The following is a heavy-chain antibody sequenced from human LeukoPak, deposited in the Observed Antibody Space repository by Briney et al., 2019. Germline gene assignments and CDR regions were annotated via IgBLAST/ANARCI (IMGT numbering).Heavy chain of an antibody. Sequence: SETLSLTCAVYGGSFSGYYWSWIRQPPGKGLEWIGEINHSGSTNYNPSLKSRVTISVDTSKNQFSLKLSSVTAADTAVYYCARPWIQLWRGGGFDYWGQGTLVTVSS. J-gene: IGHJ4*02. CDR1: GGSFSGYY. D-gene: IGHD5-18*01. CDR3: ARPWIQLWRGGGFDY. CDR2: INHSGST. V-gene: IGHV4-34*01.